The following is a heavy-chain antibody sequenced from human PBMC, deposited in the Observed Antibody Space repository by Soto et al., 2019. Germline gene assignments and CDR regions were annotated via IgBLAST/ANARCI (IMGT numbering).Heavy chain of an antibody. CDR2: IIPIFGTA. Sequence: QVQLVQSGAEVKKPGSSVKVSCKASGGTFSSYAINWVRQAPGQGLEWMGGIIPIFGTANYAQKFQGRVTITADESTSTAYRELSSRGSEDTAVYYCARGSGGSSYYYYGMDVWGQGTTVTVSS. J-gene: IGHJ6*02. V-gene: IGHV1-69*12. CDR3: ARGSGGSSYYYYGMDV. CDR1: GGTFSSYA. D-gene: IGHD2-15*01.